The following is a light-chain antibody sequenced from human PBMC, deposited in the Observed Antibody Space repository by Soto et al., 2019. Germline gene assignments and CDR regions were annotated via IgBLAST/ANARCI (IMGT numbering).Light chain of an antibody. CDR2: GAS. CDR1: HDTSNS. CDR3: QQYSSFPYT. V-gene: IGKV1-16*01. Sequence: DIQMTQSPSSLSASVGDRVTITCRASHDTSNSVAWFQQRPGMAPKSLIYGASSLQSGVSSRFSGSGSGTQFTLTISSLQPEDFATYHCQQYSSFPYTFGQGTKLEIK. J-gene: IGKJ2*01.